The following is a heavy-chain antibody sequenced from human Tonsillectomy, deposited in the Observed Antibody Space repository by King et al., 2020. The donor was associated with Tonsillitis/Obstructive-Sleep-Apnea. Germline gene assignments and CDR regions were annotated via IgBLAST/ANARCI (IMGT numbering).Heavy chain of an antibody. D-gene: IGHD3-22*01. CDR3: ARDHYYDSSGYPYYYHGMDV. Sequence: VQLVESGGGVVQPGRSLRLSCAASGFTFSSYAMHWVRQGPGKGLEWAAVISYDGSDKYYADSVKGRLTISRDNSKNTLYLQMNSLRAEDTAVYYCARDHYYDSSGYPYYYHGMDVWGQGTTVTVSS. J-gene: IGHJ6*02. CDR2: ISYDGSDK. V-gene: IGHV3-30*04. CDR1: GFTFSSYA.